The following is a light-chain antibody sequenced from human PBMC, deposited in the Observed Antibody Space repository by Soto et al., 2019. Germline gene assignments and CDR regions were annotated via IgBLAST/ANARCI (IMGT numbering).Light chain of an antibody. J-gene: IGKJ5*01. CDR1: PSVRSK. CDR3: QQYNNWPPIT. CDR2: DAS. Sequence: EIVMPQSPGTLSVSPGERATLSCRASPSVRSKLAWYQQKPGQAPRLLIYDASTRATGIPARFSCSGSGREFTLTISSLQSEDFAVYYCQQYNNWPPITFGQGTRLEIK. V-gene: IGKV3-15*01.